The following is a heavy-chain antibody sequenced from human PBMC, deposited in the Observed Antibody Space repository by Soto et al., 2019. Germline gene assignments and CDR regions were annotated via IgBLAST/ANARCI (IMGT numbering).Heavy chain of an antibody. CDR3: ARQRTTVVTQAYFDH. V-gene: IGHV4-39*01. CDR2: IYYSGRT. J-gene: IGHJ4*02. Sequence: SETFSLTCIVSGESISRSSYYWGWIRQPPGKGLEWIGSIYYSGRTYYNPSFKSRVTISIDTSKNQFSLKLSSVTATDTAVYYCARQRTTVVTQAYFDHWGQGALVTVSS. CDR1: GESISRSSYY. D-gene: IGHD2-21*02.